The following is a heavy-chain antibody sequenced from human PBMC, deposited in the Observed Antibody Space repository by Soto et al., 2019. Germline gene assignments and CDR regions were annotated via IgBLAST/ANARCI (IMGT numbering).Heavy chain of an antibody. J-gene: IGHJ3*02. D-gene: IGHD6-6*01. CDR3: ERDSEAGGKSIACHI. CDR2: IYSSGST. V-gene: IGHV4-59*01. Sequence: PSETLSLTCTVSGDSISSYYWNWIRQPPGKGLEWIGYIYSSGSTNYNPSLKCRVTISVDTSKNQFSLNLRSVTAADPAMVYFERDSEAGGKSIACHIWGQETRVTV. CDR1: GDSISSYY.